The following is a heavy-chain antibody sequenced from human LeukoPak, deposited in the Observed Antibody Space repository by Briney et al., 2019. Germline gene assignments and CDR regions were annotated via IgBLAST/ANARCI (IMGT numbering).Heavy chain of an antibody. Sequence: GASVKVSCKASGYTFTDYYMHWVRRAPGQGLEWMGRINPNSGGANYAQKFQGRVTMTRDTSISTAYMELSRLRSDDTAVYYCATSPLYNFDYWGQGTLVTVSS. CDR2: INPNSGGA. V-gene: IGHV1-2*06. J-gene: IGHJ4*02. CDR3: ATSPLYNFDY. CDR1: GYTFTDYY. D-gene: IGHD4-11*01.